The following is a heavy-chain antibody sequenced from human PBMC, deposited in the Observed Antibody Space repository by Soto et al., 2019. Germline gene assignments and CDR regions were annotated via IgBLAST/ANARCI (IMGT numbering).Heavy chain of an antibody. D-gene: IGHD3-10*01. CDR3: ARLLTMVRGVIKKDLGY. V-gene: IGHV1-8*01. CDR2: MNPNSGNT. J-gene: IGHJ4*02. Sequence: ASVKVSCKASGYTFTSYDINWVRQATGQGLEWMGWMNPNSGNTGYAQKFQGRVTMTRNTSISTAYMELSSLRSEDTAVYYCARLLTMVRGVIKKDLGYWGQGTLVTVSS. CDR1: GYTFTSYD.